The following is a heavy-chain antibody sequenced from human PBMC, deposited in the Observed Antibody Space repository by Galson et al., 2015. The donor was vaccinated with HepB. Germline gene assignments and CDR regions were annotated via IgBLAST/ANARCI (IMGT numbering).Heavy chain of an antibody. D-gene: IGHD2-15*01. CDR3: AKDGGDCSGGNCYYFDY. CDR1: GFTFSGYA. CDR2: ISASGGST. V-gene: IGHV3-23*01. Sequence: SLRLSCAASGFTFSGYAMSWVRQVPGKGLDWVSGISASGGSTYYADSVKGRFTISRDNSKSTLYLQMNSLRAEDTAVYYCAKDGGDCSGGNCYYFDYWGQGTLVTVSS. J-gene: IGHJ4*02.